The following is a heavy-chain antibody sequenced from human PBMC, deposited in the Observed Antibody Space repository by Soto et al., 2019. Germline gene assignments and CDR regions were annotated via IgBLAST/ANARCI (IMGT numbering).Heavy chain of an antibody. D-gene: IGHD6-19*01. J-gene: IGHJ5*02. V-gene: IGHV3-7*03. Sequence: EVQLVESGGGLVQPGGSLRLSCAASGFTFSSYWMSWVRQAPGKGLEWVANIKQDGSEKYYVDSVKGRFTISRDNAKNSLYLQMNCLRAEDTAVYYCARGSSGWSGWFDPWGQGTLVTVSS. CDR2: IKQDGSEK. CDR1: GFTFSSYW. CDR3: ARGSSGWSGWFDP.